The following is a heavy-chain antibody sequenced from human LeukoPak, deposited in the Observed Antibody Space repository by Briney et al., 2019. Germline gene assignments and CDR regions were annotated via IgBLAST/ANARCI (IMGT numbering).Heavy chain of an antibody. Sequence: GASVKVSCKASGGTFSNYPIIWVRQAPGRGLEWLGGIIPIYGTANYALMFQGRITLTAHESTATAYMELRSLTSDDTAMYFCATHTGGYNYWWFDIWGQGILVSVSS. CDR3: ATHTGGYNYWWFDI. CDR1: GGTFSNYP. J-gene: IGHJ5*02. V-gene: IGHV1-69*13. CDR2: IIPIYGTA. D-gene: IGHD5-24*01.